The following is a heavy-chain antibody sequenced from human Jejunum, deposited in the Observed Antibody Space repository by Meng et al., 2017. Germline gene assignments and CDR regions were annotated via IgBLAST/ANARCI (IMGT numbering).Heavy chain of an antibody. J-gene: IGHJ4*02. CDR1: GFTFSTCW. Sequence: EVQLVESGGGLVQPGGSLRLSCAASGFTFSTCWMHWVRQAPGKGLVWVSHISSDGSTTNYADSVKGRFTISRDNARNTLYPQMNSLRAEDTAVYYCVRSSGYPDYWGQGTLVTVSS. CDR2: ISSDGSTT. D-gene: IGHD3-3*01. V-gene: IGHV3-74*01. CDR3: VRSSGYPDY.